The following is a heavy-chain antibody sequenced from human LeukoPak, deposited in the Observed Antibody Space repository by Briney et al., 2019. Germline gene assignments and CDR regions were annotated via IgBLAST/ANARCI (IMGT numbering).Heavy chain of an antibody. CDR1: GFNFNDYW. D-gene: IGHD6-13*01. CDR3: ARDQVLAAALDY. CDR2: ISYDGSNK. V-gene: IGHV3-30-3*01. Sequence: GGSLRLSCAASGFNFNDYWMGWVRQAPGKGLEWVAVISYDGSNKYYADSVKGRFTISRDNSKNTLYLQMNSLRAEDTAVYYCARDQVLAAALDYWGQGTLVTVSS. J-gene: IGHJ4*02.